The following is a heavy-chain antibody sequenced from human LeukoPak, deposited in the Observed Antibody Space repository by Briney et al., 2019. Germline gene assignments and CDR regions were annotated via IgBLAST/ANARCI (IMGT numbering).Heavy chain of an antibody. CDR3: ATVSED. CDR1: GFTFNYFW. Sequence: GGSLRLSCAASGFTFNYFWMHWVRQVPGKGLVWVSGINNDGTATYYADSVKGRFTISRDNAKNTVYLQMNGLRAEDTTVYYCATVSEDWGQGTLVTVAS. CDR2: INNDGTAT. V-gene: IGHV3-74*01. J-gene: IGHJ4*02.